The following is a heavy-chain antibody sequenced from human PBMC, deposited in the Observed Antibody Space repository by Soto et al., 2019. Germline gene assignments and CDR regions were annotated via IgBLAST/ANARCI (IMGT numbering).Heavy chain of an antibody. J-gene: IGHJ5*02. Sequence: DSVKVSCKASGYTFTGYYMHWLRQSPGQGLEWMGWINPNSGGTNYAQKFQGRVTMTRDTSISTAYMELSRLRSDDTAVYYCARNANERYSSSWYPQNWFGPWGQGTLVTVSS. CDR3: ARNANERYSSSWYPQNWFGP. CDR2: INPNSGGT. D-gene: IGHD6-13*01. CDR1: GYTFTGYY. V-gene: IGHV1-2*02.